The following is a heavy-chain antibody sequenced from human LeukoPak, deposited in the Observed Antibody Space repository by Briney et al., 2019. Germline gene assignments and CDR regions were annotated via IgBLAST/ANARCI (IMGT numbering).Heavy chain of an antibody. Sequence: PGGSLRLSCAASGFTFSHAWMHWVRQAPGKGLEWVGRIKNKVDGETTDYASPVKGRFTISRDDSKNTLYLQMNSLKTEDTAVYFCATDCDGTTCYSALEVWGQGTVVTVPS. J-gene: IGHJ3*01. CDR1: GFTFSHAW. CDR2: IKNKVDGETT. V-gene: IGHV3-15*01. D-gene: IGHD2-21*01. CDR3: ATDCDGTTCYSALEV.